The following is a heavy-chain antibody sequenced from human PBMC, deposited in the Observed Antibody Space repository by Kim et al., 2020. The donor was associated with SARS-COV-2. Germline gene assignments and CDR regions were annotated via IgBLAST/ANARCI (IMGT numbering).Heavy chain of an antibody. D-gene: IGHD6-13*01. CDR1: GGSFSGYY. CDR3: ATKFQYGRSWYPGDS. V-gene: IGHV4-34*01. J-gene: IGHJ4*02. CDR2: INHIGST. Sequence: SETLSLTCAVYGGSFSGYYWSWIRQPPGKGLEWVGEINHIGSTNYNPSLKSRVTISVDTSKNQFSLKLSSVTAADTAVYYCATKFQYGRSWYPGDSWGQGTLVTVSS.